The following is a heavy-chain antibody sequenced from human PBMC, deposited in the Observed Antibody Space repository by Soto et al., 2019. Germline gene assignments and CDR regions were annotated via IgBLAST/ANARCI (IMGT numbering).Heavy chain of an antibody. J-gene: IGHJ3*02. V-gene: IGHV4-39*02. CDR2: IFYSGST. Sequence: TSVTMCVTCTVAGGNIIGSSCYWGWINKPPGKGLEWIGSIFYSGSTYDNPSLKSRVTIFGDTSKNHVSLKLKSVTAADTAVYYCARGGQRTMVDAFDIWGQGTMVTVSS. CDR3: ARGGQRTMVDAFDI. D-gene: IGHD3-10*01. CDR1: GGNIIGSSCY.